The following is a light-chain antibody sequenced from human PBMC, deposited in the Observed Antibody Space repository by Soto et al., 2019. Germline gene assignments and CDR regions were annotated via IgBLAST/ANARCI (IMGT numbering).Light chain of an antibody. J-gene: IGKJ1*01. CDR3: QKYETFSGK. CDR2: DAS. CDR1: QSVSGW. Sequence: IQITHSPSTLSASVVDTVTVTFLASQSVSGWLAWYQQKPGEAPKLLIYDASASPRGVPARFSGSGSGTTFTLTIASLQPDDFATYYCQKYETFSGKFGPGTKVDI. V-gene: IGKV1-5*01.